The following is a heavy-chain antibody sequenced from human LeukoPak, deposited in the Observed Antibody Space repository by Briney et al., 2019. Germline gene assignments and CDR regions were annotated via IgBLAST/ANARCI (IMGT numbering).Heavy chain of an antibody. CDR1: GFTFSTYG. V-gene: IGHV3-21*01. CDR2: ISSGSSFM. D-gene: IGHD2-15*01. CDR3: ARGADGVSSNSRGWFDP. Sequence: GGTLRLSCAASGFTFSTYGMNWVRQAPGKGLEWVSSISSGSSFMYYADSVKGRFTISRDNAKNSLYLQMNSLRAKDTAVYSCARGADGVSSNSRGWFDPWGQGTLVTVSS. J-gene: IGHJ5*02.